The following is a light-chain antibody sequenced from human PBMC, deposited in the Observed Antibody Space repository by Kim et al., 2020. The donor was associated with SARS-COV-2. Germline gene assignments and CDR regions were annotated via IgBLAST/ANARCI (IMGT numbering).Light chain of an antibody. V-gene: IGLV1-44*01. J-gene: IGLJ2*01. CDR1: NSNIGSNT. Sequence: GQRFTISCSGSNSNIGSNTVNWYQHLPGTAPKLLIYSNNQRPSGVPDRFSGSKSGTSASLAFSGLQSEDEADYYCAAWDDSLNGVIFGGGTQLTVL. CDR2: SNN. CDR3: AAWDDSLNGVI.